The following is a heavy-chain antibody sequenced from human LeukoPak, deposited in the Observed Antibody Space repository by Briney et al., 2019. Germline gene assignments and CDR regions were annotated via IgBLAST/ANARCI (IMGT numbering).Heavy chain of an antibody. CDR2: IYSGGST. J-gene: IGHJ4*02. V-gene: IGHV3-53*01. CDR1: GLTVSSNY. D-gene: IGHD3-10*01. Sequence: GGSLRLSCAASGLTVSSNYMSRVRQAPGKGLEWVSVIYSGGSTYYADSVKGRFTISRDNSKNTLYLQMNSLRAEDTAVYYCARLNYGSGSYLDYWGQGTLVTVSS. CDR3: ARLNYGSGSYLDY.